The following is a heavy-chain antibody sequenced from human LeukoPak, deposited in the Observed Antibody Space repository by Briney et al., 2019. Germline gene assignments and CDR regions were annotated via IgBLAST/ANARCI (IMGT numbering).Heavy chain of an antibody. CDR3: AKDLVVVTAILGFDY. V-gene: IGHV3-33*06. CDR2: IWYDGSNK. D-gene: IGHD2-21*02. Sequence: GGSLRLSCAASGFTFSSYGMHWVRQAPGKGLEWVAVIWYDGSNKYYADSVKGRFTISRDNSKNTLYLQMNSLRAEDTAVYYCAKDLVVVTAILGFDYWGQGTLVTVSS. J-gene: IGHJ4*02. CDR1: GFTFSSYG.